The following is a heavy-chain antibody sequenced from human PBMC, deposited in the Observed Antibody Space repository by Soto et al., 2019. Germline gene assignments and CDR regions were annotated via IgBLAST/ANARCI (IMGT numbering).Heavy chain of an antibody. J-gene: IGHJ4*02. Sequence: QVQLVQSGAEVKKPGASVKVSCKASGYTFTSYGISWVRQAPGQGLEWMGWISAYNGNTNYARKLQGRVTMTTDTATSTACRELRSLRSDDTAVYYCARASSSSCHDYWGQGTLVTVSS. CDR2: ISAYNGNT. D-gene: IGHD6-13*01. CDR1: GYTFTSYG. CDR3: ARASSSSCHDY. V-gene: IGHV1-18*01.